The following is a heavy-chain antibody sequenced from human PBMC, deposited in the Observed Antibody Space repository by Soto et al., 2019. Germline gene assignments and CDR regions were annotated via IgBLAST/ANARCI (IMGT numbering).Heavy chain of an antibody. CDR1: GFAFRNVW. Sequence: EGQLVESGGGLVKPGGSLTLSCAASGFAFRNVWMHWVRQAPGRGLEWVGRIKSKLDGETIDYAAPVKGRFTISRDDSKNMLYLQMNSLKTEDTGVYYCTPLALKYNSDWYEFSDWGQGTLVTVSS. V-gene: IGHV3-15*07. CDR2: IKSKLDGETI. D-gene: IGHD6-19*01. J-gene: IGHJ4*02. CDR3: TPLALKYNSDWYEFSD.